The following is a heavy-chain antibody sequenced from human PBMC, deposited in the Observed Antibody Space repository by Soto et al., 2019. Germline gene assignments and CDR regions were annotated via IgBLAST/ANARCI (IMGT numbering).Heavy chain of an antibody. CDR2: IYYSGST. Sequence: SETLSLTCTVSGGSISSYYWSWIRQPPGKGLEWIGYIYYSGSTNYNPSLKSRVTISVDTSKNQFSLKLSSVTAADTAVYYCARVAGISYYNHMDGWGKGTTVTVSS. CDR1: GGSISSYY. J-gene: IGHJ6*03. V-gene: IGHV4-59*01. CDR3: ARVAGISYYNHMDG. D-gene: IGHD1-20*01.